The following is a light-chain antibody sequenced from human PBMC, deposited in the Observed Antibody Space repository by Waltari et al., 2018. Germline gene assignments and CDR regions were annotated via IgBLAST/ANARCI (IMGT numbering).Light chain of an antibody. CDR2: DVN. J-gene: IGLJ2*01. CDR3: SSYAGNNISL. CDR1: NSDVGTSTY. V-gene: IGLV2-8*01. Sequence: QSALTQPPSATGSPGQSVTISCTGTNSDVGTSTYVSWYQHRAGKAPKLIIFDVNKRPSGVPDRVSGSRSDNTASLTVSGLQAEDEADYYCSSYAGNNISLFGGGTKLTVL.